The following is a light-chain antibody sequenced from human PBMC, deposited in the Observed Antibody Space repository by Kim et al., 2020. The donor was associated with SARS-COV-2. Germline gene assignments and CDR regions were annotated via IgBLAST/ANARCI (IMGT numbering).Light chain of an antibody. CDR1: QSVLYSSNNKNY. CDR2: WAS. CDR3: QQYYTTPLT. J-gene: IGKJ4*01. V-gene: IGKV4-1*01. Sequence: DIVMTQSPDSLAVSLGERATINCKSSQSVLYSSNNKNYLTCYQQKPGQPPKLLIYWASTRESGVPDRFSGSGSGTDFTLTISSLQAEDGAVYYCQQYYTTPLTFGGGTKVEIK.